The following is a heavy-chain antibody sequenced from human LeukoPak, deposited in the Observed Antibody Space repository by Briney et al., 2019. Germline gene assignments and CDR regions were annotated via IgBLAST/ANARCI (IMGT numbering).Heavy chain of an antibody. Sequence: GGSLRLSCAASGFTVSSNYMSWVRQAPGKGLEWVSVIYSGGSTYYAGSVKGRFTISRDNSKNTLYLQMNSLRAEDTAVYYCATHPGYCSSTSCPYYYYYYMDVWGKGTTVTVSS. CDR3: ATHPGYCSSTSCPYYYYYYMDV. CDR1: GFTVSSNY. V-gene: IGHV3-53*01. D-gene: IGHD2-2*01. CDR2: IYSGGST. J-gene: IGHJ6*03.